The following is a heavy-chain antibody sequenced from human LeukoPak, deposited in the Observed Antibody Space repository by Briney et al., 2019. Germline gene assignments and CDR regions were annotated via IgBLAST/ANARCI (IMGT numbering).Heavy chain of an antibody. V-gene: IGHV3-21*01. CDR3: ARDGTGTTLLHAFDI. D-gene: IGHD1-1*01. CDR1: GFTFSSYN. J-gene: IGHJ3*02. CDR2: ISSSSSYI. Sequence: GGSLRLSCAASGFTFSSYNMNWVRQAPGKGLEWVSSISSSSSYIYYADSVKGRFTISRDNAKNSLYLQMNSLRAEDTAVYYCARDGTGTTLLHAFDIWGQGTMVTVSS.